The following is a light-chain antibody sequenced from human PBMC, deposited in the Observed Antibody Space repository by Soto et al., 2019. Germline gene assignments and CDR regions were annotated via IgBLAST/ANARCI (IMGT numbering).Light chain of an antibody. J-gene: IGKJ1*01. CDR3: QQRSDWPST. V-gene: IGKV3D-20*02. Sequence: EIVLTQSPGTLSLSPGEGATLSCRASQSVGGTFLAWYQQKGGQAPRLLIHGASNRATGIPDRFSGSGSGTDFTLTISRLEPEDFAVYYCQQRSDWPSTFGQGTKVEV. CDR2: GAS. CDR1: QSVGGTF.